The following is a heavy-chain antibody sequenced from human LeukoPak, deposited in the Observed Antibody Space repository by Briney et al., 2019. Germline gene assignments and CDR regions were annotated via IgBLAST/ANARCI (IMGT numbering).Heavy chain of an antibody. CDR2: IYYNGNT. CDR3: ARAFGVRGVIV. Sequence: SETLSLTCIVSGASINNYYWSWIRQPPGKGLDWIGYIYYNGNTEYNPSLKSRVTVSVDTSKNQFSLKLSSVTAADTAVYYCARAFGVRGVIVWGQGTLVTVSS. CDR1: GASINNYY. D-gene: IGHD3-10*01. V-gene: IGHV4-59*08. J-gene: IGHJ4*02.